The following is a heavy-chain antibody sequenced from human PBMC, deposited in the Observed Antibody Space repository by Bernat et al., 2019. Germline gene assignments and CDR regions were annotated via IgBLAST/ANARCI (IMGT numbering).Heavy chain of an antibody. D-gene: IGHD3-3*01. CDR2: IYYSGST. CDR3: ARHRLFGVVTDY. Sequence: QVQLQESGPGLVKPSETLSLTCTVSGGSVSSGSYYWSWIRQPPGKGLEWIGYIYYSGSTNYNPSLKSRVTISVDTSKNQFSLKLSSVTAADTAGYYCARHRLFGVVTDYWGQGTLVTVSS. V-gene: IGHV4-61*01. J-gene: IGHJ4*02. CDR1: GGSVSSGSYY.